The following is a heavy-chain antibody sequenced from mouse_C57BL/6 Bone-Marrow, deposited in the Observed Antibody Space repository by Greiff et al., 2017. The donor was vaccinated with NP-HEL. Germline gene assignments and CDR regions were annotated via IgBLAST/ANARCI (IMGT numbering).Heavy chain of an antibody. J-gene: IGHJ4*01. CDR2: IDPENGDT. V-gene: IGHV14-4*01. Sequence: LVESGAELVRPGASVKLSCTASGFNIKDDYMHWVKQRPEQGLEWIGWIDPENGDTEYASKFQGKATITADTSSNTAYLQLSSLTSEDTAVYYCTTGFAMDYWGQGTSVTVSS. CDR1: GFNIKDDY. CDR3: TTGFAMDY.